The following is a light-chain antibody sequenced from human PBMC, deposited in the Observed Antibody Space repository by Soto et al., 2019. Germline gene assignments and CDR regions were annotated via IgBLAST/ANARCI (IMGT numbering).Light chain of an antibody. CDR2: DAS. J-gene: IGKJ1*01. Sequence: DIQMTQSPSTLSASVGDRVTITCRARQRISSWLACDQQKPGKAPKLLIYDASSLESGVPSRFSGSGSGTAFTLTISSLQPDDFATYYCQQYNSYPETFGQGTKVEIK. CDR1: QRISSW. V-gene: IGKV1-5*01. CDR3: QQYNSYPET.